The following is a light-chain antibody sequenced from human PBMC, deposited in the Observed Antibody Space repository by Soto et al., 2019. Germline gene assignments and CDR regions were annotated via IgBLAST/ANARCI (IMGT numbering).Light chain of an antibody. Sequence: QSVLTQSASVSGSPGQSITISCTGTRSDVGTYDLVSWYQQPPGKAPNLIIYEVTNRPSGVSDRFSGSKSGNTASLTISGLQAEDEADYFCCSRTVSSTWVFGTGTQLTVL. J-gene: IGLJ1*01. CDR2: EVT. CDR3: CSRTVSSTWV. V-gene: IGLV2-23*02. CDR1: RSDVGTYDL.